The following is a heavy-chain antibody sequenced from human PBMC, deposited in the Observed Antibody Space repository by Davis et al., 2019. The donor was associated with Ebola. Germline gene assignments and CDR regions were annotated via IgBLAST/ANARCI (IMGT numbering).Heavy chain of an antibody. CDR1: GFTFDDHC. J-gene: IGHJ4*02. CDR3: ASGKVVMTAIVDY. V-gene: IGHV3-30*03. CDR2: IPYDGSNK. D-gene: IGHD2-21*02. Sequence: GESLKISCAASGFTFDDHCMSWVRQAPGKVLEWVAVIPYDGSNKYYADSVKGRFTISRDNSKNTLYLQMNSLRAEETAVYYCASGKVVMTAIVDYWGQGTLVTVSS.